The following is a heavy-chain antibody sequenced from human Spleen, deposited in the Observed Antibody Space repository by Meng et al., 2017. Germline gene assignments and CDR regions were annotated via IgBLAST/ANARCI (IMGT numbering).Heavy chain of an antibody. CDR2: ISSSSSYI. CDR3: ARVHYYDSSGYSH. CDR1: GFTFSSYS. D-gene: IGHD3-22*01. J-gene: IGHJ4*02. Sequence: EVQLVESGGGLVKPGGSLIRARAASGFTFSSYSMNWVRQAPGEGLEWVSSISSSSSYIYYADSVKGRFTISRDNAKNSLYLQMNSLRAEDTAVYYCARVHYYDSSGYSHWGQGTLVTVSS. V-gene: IGHV3-21*01.